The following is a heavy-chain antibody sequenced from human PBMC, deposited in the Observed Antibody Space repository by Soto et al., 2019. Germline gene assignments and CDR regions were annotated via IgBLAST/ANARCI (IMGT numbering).Heavy chain of an antibody. CDR2: FSPKNGNR. CDR1: GYSFSTYD. CDR3: ATSYDSGFDP. V-gene: IGHV1-18*04. Sequence: QPQLVQSGAEVREPGASVKLSCKASGYSFSTYDISWLRQAPGKGLEWMGVFSPKNGNRNFAWKFLDRVIMTTDTSSNTAYMELESQRYDDTAIYYSATSYDSGFDPWGHGTLVTVSS. D-gene: IGHD3-3*01. J-gene: IGHJ5*02.